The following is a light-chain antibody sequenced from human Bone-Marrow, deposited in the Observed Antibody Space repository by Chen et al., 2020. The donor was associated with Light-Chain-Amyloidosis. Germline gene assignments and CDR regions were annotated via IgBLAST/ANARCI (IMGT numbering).Light chain of an antibody. CDR3: QQYHSYSQT. V-gene: IGKV1-5*03. J-gene: IGKJ1*01. Sequence: DIQMTQSPSTLSASVGDRVTITCRASQSIDSWLAWYQQNPGQAPKLLIYQTSTLKSGVPSRFSGSGSGTEYTLTISSLQPDDFATYYCQQYHSYSQTFGHGTKVESK. CDR1: QSIDSW. CDR2: QTS.